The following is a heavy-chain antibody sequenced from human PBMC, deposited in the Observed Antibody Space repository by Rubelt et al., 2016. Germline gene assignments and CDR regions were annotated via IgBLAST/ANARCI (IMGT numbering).Heavy chain of an antibody. Sequence: QVQLQESGPGLVKPSETLSLTCTVSGGSISTYYWSWIRQPPGKGLEWIGYIYYSGSTNYNPSLKSRVTISVNTSKNQFALKVSSVTAADTAVYFCARTSGYNYDEAFDIWGQGTMVTVSS. J-gene: IGHJ3*02. D-gene: IGHD5-12*01. V-gene: IGHV4-59*01. CDR3: ARTSGYNYDEAFDI. CDR2: IYYSGST. CDR1: GGSISTYY.